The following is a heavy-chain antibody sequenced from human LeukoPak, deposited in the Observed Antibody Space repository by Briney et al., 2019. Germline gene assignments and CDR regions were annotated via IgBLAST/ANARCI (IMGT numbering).Heavy chain of an antibody. Sequence: GGSLRLSCVASGFIFSYYDMGWVRQAPGKGLEWISYISSSRSIMYYADSVLGRFTVSRDNAENTLYLQMNSLRGDDTAVYYCAKHNQGSPDYRGQGTLVTVSS. V-gene: IGHV3-48*01. CDR3: AKHNQGSPDY. J-gene: IGHJ4*02. CDR1: GFIFSYYD. CDR2: ISSSRSIM.